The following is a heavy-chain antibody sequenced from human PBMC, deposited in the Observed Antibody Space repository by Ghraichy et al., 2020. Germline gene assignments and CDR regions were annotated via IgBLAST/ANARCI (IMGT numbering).Heavy chain of an antibody. CDR3: AKTHSANWFYYFES. Sequence: SETLSLTCTVSGDSVSSGRYYWSWIRQPPGKGLEWIGFIYYRGNTIHNPSLKSRVTILLDTPKNQFSLRLTSVTAADTAVYYCAKTHSANWFYYFESWGQGTLVTVSS. CDR2: IYYRGNT. J-gene: IGHJ4*02. D-gene: IGHD1-1*01. V-gene: IGHV4-61*01. CDR1: GDSVSSGRYY.